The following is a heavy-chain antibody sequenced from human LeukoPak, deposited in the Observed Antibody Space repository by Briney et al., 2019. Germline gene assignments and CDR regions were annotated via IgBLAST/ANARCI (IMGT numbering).Heavy chain of an antibody. CDR1: GYSFTSYW. Sequence: PGESLKISCKGSGYSFTSYWIGWVRQMPGKGLESIGIIYPGDSDTRYSPSFQGQVTISADKSISTAFLQWSSLQASDTAMYYCARSSAMTYNGPRDYWGQGTLVTVSS. J-gene: IGHJ4*02. CDR3: ARSSAMTYNGPRDY. CDR2: IYPGDSDT. D-gene: IGHD3-10*01. V-gene: IGHV5-51*03.